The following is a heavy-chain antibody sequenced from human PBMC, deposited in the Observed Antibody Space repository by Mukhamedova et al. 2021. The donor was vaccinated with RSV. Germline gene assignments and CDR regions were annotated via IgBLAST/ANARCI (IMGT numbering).Heavy chain of an antibody. CDR3: ARDGRGYCSSTSCPRRDYYYYYGMDV. Sequence: GKGLEWVSYISRSSSTIYYADSVKGRFTISRDNAKNSLYLQMNSLRDEDTAVYYCARDGRGYCSSTSCPRRDYYYYYGMDVWGQG. CDR2: ISRSSSTI. J-gene: IGHJ6*02. D-gene: IGHD2-2*01. V-gene: IGHV3-48*02.